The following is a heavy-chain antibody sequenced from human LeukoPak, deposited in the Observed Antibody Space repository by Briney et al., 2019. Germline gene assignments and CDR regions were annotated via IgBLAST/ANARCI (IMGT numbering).Heavy chain of an antibody. CDR2: ISSSSSYI. CDR1: GFSFSSYS. CDR3: ARATTRFLDY. V-gene: IGHV3-21*01. Sequence: MSGGSLRLSCAASGFSFSSYSMNWVRQAPGKGLEWVSSISSSSSYIYYADSVKGRFTISRDNAKSSLYLQMNSLRAEDTAVYYCARATTRFLDYWGQGTLVTVSS. D-gene: IGHD1-1*01. J-gene: IGHJ4*02.